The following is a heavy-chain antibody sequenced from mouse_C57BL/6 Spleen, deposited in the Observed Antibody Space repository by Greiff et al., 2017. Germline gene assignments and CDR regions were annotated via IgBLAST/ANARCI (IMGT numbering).Heavy chain of an antibody. D-gene: IGHD2-4*01. CDR1: GYSITSGYY. Sequence: ESGPGLVKPSQSLSLTCSVTGYSITSGYYWNWIRQFPGNKLEWMGYISYDGSNNYNPSLKNRISITRDTSKNQFFLKLNSVTTEDTATYYCASLYDYDYFDYWGQGTTLTVSS. J-gene: IGHJ2*01. CDR3: ASLYDYDYFDY. CDR2: ISYDGSN. V-gene: IGHV3-6*01.